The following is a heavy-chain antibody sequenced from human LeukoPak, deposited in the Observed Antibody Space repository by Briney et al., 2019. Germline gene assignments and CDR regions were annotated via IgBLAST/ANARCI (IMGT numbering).Heavy chain of an antibody. J-gene: IGHJ4*02. CDR3: AKAGWDQLTMYYFDS. V-gene: IGHV3-64*02. CDR2: ISSNGGRT. Sequence: GGSLRLSCAASGFTFSSYAMHWVRQAPGKGLEYVSGISSNGGRTEYADSVKGRFPISRDNSKNTLYLQMGSLRGDDVAVYYCAKAGWDQLTMYYFDSWGQGTLVTVSS. D-gene: IGHD1-1*01. CDR1: GFTFSSYA.